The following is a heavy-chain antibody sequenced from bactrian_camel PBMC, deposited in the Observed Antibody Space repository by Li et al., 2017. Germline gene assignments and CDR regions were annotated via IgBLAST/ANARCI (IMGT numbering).Heavy chain of an antibody. V-gene: IGHV3S6*01. CDR3: APDSSPQMGCY. CDR1: SYAIVGYC. D-gene: IGHD3*01. CDR2: LDSDGTT. Sequence: HVQLVESGGGSVQPGGSLSLTCDAHSYAIVGYCMAWFRQTPGKEREVVASLDSDGTTEYADSVKGRFTISQDNAKSTTWLQMNNLKLDDTAMYYCAPDSSPQMGCYWTRGTQVTVS. J-gene: IGHJ4*01.